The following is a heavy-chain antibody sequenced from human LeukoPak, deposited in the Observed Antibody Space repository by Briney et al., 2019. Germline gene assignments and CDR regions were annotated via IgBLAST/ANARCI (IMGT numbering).Heavy chain of an antibody. CDR1: GFTFSSYW. J-gene: IGHJ6*02. D-gene: IGHD4-23*01. CDR3: ARVVRSYYGMDV. CDR2: IKQDGSEK. V-gene: IGHV3-7*01. Sequence: GGSLRLSCAASGFTFSSYWTSWVRQAPGKGLEWVANIKQDGSEKYYVDSVKGRFTISRDNAKNSLYLQMNSLRAEDTAVYYCARVVRSYYGMDVWGQGTTVTVSS.